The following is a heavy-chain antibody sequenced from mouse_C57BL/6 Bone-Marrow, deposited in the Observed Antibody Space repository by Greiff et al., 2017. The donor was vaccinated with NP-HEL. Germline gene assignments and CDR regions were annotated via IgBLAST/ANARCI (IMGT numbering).Heavy chain of an antibody. CDR1: GYSFTGYY. CDR2: INPSTGGT. J-gene: IGHJ2*01. Sequence: EVKLQESGPELVKPGASVKISCKASGYSFTGYYMNWVKQSPEKSLEWIGEINPSTGGTTYNQKFKAKATLTVDKSSSTAYMQLKSLTSEDSAVYYCARCYGTDFDYWGQGTTLTVSS. CDR3: ARCYGTDFDY. D-gene: IGHD1-1*01. V-gene: IGHV1-42*01.